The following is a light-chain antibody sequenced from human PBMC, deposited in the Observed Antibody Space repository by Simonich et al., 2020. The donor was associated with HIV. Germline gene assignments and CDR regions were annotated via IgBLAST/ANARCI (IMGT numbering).Light chain of an antibody. CDR1: SGHSRYD. J-gene: IGLJ3*02. V-gene: IGLV4-69*01. CDR3: QTWGAGAGANWV. CDR2: VDSDGSH. Sequence: QLVLTQSPSASASLGASVRLTCTLSSGHSRYDIAWHQQQPEKGPRYLMKVDSDGSHSKGDEIPDRFSGSSYGAERYLTISSLQSEEEADYYCQTWGAGAGANWVFGGGTKLTVL.